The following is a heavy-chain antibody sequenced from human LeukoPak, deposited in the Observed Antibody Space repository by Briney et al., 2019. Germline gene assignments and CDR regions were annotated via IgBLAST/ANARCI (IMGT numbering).Heavy chain of an antibody. V-gene: IGHV4-59*12. CDR2: IYYSGST. Sequence: SETLSLTCTVSGGSISSYYWSWIRQPPGEGLEWIGYIYYSGSTNYNPSLNSRVTISVDTSKNQFSLKLSSVAAADTAVYYCARDPQSGYSSGWYVGWFDPWGQGTLVTVSS. D-gene: IGHD6-19*01. J-gene: IGHJ5*02. CDR3: ARDPQSGYSSGWYVGWFDP. CDR1: GGSISSYY.